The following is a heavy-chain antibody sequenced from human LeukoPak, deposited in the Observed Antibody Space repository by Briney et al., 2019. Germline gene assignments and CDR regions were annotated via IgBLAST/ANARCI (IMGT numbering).Heavy chain of an antibody. D-gene: IGHD1-26*01. CDR2: ISGSGGST. CDR3: ARRSGSPLAAFDI. Sequence: PGGSLRLSCAASGFTFSSYAMSWVRQAPGKGLEWVSAISGSGGSTYYADSVKGRFTISRDNSKNTLYLQMNSLRAEDTAVYYCARRSGSPLAAFDIWGQGTMVTVSS. J-gene: IGHJ3*02. V-gene: IGHV3-23*01. CDR1: GFTFSSYA.